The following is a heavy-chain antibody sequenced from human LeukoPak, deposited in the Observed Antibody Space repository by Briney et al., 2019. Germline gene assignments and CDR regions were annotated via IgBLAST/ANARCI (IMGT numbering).Heavy chain of an antibody. Sequence: SETLSLTCTVSGGSISSSSYYWGWIRQPPGKGLEWIGEINHSGSTNYNPSLKSRVTISVDTSKNQFSLKLSSVTAADTAVYYCATPETLDSSGYYYVRYFQHWGQGTLVTVSS. J-gene: IGHJ1*01. CDR1: GGSISSSSYY. D-gene: IGHD3-22*01. CDR3: ATPETLDSSGYYYVRYFQH. CDR2: INHSGST. V-gene: IGHV4-39*07.